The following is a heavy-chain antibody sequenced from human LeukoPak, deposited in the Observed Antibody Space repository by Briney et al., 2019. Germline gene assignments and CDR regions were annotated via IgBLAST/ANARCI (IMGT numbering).Heavy chain of an antibody. D-gene: IGHD3-9*01. CDR1: GFIFSNYG. J-gene: IGHJ4*02. V-gene: IGHV3-48*04. CDR2: ISGSSSLI. Sequence: GGSLRLSCAASGFIFSNYGMNWVRQAPGKGLEWISYISGSSSLIHQADSVKGRFTISRDNAKNSLYLQMNSLRAEDTAVYYCARIRYFDWFESDYWGQGTLVTVSS. CDR3: ARIRYFDWFESDY.